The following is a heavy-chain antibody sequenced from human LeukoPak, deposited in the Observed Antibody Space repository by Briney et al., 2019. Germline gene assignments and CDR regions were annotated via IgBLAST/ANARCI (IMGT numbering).Heavy chain of an antibody. Sequence: SETLSLTCTVSGGSISSYYWTWIRQPPGKGLEWIGYIYYSGTTKYNPSLKSRVTLSLDTSKNQFPLRLNPVTAADTAVYYCARRVAVPGSYYFDYWSQGTLVTVSS. J-gene: IGHJ4*02. CDR3: ARRVAVPGSYYFDY. V-gene: IGHV4-59*08. D-gene: IGHD2-2*01. CDR2: IYYSGTT. CDR1: GGSISSYY.